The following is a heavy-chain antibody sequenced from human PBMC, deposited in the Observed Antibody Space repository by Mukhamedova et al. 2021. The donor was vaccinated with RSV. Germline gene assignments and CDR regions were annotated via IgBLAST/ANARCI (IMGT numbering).Heavy chain of an antibody. J-gene: IGHJ4*02. CDR3: ARGSSGWYPARFFDF. CDR2: IRQDQSER. D-gene: IGHD6-19*01. Sequence: KGLEWVATIRQDQSERYYGDSVKGRFKVSRDNAESSLFLQMNNLTPGDTAIYYCARGSSGWYPARFFDFWGQGTPVTVSP. V-gene: IGHV3-7*01.